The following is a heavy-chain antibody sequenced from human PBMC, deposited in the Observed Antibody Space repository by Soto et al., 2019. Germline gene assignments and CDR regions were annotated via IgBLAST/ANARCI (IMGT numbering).Heavy chain of an antibody. J-gene: IGHJ6*02. D-gene: IGHD4-17*01. Sequence: ASVKVSCKASGYTFTGYYMHWVRQAPGQGLEWMGWINPNSGGTNYAQKFQGWVTMTRDTSISTAYMELSRLRSDDTAVYYCASDLRPSGGYYYGKDVWGQGTTVTVSS. V-gene: IGHV1-2*04. CDR2: INPNSGGT. CDR1: GYTFTGYY. CDR3: ASDLRPSGGYYYGKDV.